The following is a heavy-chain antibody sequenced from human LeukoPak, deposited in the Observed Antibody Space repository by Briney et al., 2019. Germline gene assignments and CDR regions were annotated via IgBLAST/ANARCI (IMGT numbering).Heavy chain of an antibody. J-gene: IGHJ3*02. CDR1: GFTFSSYW. CDR2: IKQDGSEK. Sequence: PGGSLRLSCAASGFTFSSYWMSWVRQAPGKGLEWVANIKQDGSEKYYVDSVKGRFTISRDNAKNSLYLQMNSLRAEDTAVYYCARDFYGSGPDAFDIWGQGTMVTVSS. V-gene: IGHV3-7*01. CDR3: ARDFYGSGPDAFDI. D-gene: IGHD3-10*01.